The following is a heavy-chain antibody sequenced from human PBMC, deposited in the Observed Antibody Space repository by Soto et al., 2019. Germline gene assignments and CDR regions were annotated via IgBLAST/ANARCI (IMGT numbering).Heavy chain of an antibody. V-gene: IGHV4-61*01. J-gene: IGHJ3*02. CDR1: GGSVSSGTYY. Sequence: PSETLSLTCTVSGGSVSSGTYYWSWIRQPPGKGLEWIGYIHNNGSTNYNPSLKSRLTLSVDTSKNQFSLNLSSVTAADTAVYYCARRYSSAFDIWGQGTMVTVSS. CDR2: IHNNGST. D-gene: IGHD6-13*01. CDR3: ARRYSSAFDI.